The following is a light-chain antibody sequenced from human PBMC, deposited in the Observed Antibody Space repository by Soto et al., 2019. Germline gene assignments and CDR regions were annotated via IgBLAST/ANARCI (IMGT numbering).Light chain of an antibody. CDR2: DAS. CDR1: QNVRSY. Sequence: EIVLTQSPATLPLSPGERATLSCGASQNVRSYLAWYQQKPGQAPRLLIYDASNRATGIPARFSGSGSGTDFTLTISSLESEDFAVYYCQQRSNWPITFGQGTRLEI. CDR3: QQRSNWPIT. J-gene: IGKJ5*01. V-gene: IGKV3-11*01.